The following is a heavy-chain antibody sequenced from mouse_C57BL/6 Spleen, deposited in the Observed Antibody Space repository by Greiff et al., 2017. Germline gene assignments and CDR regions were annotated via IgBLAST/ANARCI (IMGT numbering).Heavy chain of an antibody. CDR3: TRSLYGSATGYFDV. CDR1: GYTFTDYE. J-gene: IGHJ1*03. V-gene: IGHV1-15*01. CDR2: IDPETGGT. D-gene: IGHD1-1*01. Sequence: QVQLQPSGAELVRPGASVTLSCKASGYTFTDYEMHWVKQTPVHGLEWIGAIDPETGGTAYNPKFKGKAILTADKSSITAYMELRSLTSEDSAVYYCTRSLYGSATGYFDVWGTGTTVTVSS.